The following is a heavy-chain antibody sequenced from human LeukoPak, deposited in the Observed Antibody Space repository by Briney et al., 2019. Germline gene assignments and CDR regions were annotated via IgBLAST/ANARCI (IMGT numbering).Heavy chain of an antibody. CDR2: IYCSGST. CDR1: GGSISSYY. V-gene: IGHV4-59*01. Sequence: SETLSLTCTVSGGSISSYYWIWIRQPPGKGLEWIGYIYCSGSTNYNPSLKSRVTISVDTSKNQFSLKLSSVTAADTAVYYCARGDLYGDYHYWGQGTLVTVSS. D-gene: IGHD4-17*01. CDR3: ARGDLYGDYHY. J-gene: IGHJ4*02.